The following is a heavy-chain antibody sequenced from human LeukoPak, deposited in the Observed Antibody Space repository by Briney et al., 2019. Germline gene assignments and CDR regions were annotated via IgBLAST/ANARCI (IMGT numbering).Heavy chain of an antibody. CDR3: ARVGGIQLWLTLGY. J-gene: IGHJ4*02. D-gene: IGHD5-18*01. CDR2: INAGNGNT. V-gene: IGHV1-3*01. CDR1: GYTFTSYA. Sequence: ASVKVSCKASGYTFTSYAMHWVRQAPGQRLEWMGWINAGNGNTKYSQKFQGRVTITRDTSASTAYMELSSLRSEDTAVYYCARVGGIQLWLTLGYWGQGTLVTVSS.